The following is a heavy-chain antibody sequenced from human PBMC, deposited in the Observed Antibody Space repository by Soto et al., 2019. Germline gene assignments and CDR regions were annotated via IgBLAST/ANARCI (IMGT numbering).Heavy chain of an antibody. V-gene: IGHV4-31*03. CDR1: GGSISSGGYY. CDR2: IYYSGST. CDR3: ARSRARGIAVAGFGY. D-gene: IGHD6-19*01. Sequence: QVQLQESGPGLVKPSQTLSLTCTVSGGSISSGGYYWSWIRQHPGKGLEWIGYIYYSGSTYYNPSLKNRVTISVDPSKNQSTQKLSSVTAADTAVYYCARSRARGIAVAGFGYWGQGTLVTVSS. J-gene: IGHJ4*02.